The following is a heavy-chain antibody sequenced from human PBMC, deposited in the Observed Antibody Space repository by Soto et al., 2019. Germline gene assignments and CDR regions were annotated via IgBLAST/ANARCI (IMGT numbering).Heavy chain of an antibody. V-gene: IGHV1-69*01. Sequence: QVQLVQSGAEVKRPGSSVKVSCKASGGTFNNYALSWVRQAPGQGLEGVGGIIPIFNSANYAQKFQGRVTITADESTSTAYMELRSLRPDDTAVYYCAREVTVASYSFDFWGQGTLVTVSS. CDR2: IIPIFNSA. CDR1: GGTFNNYA. CDR3: AREVTVASYSFDF. D-gene: IGHD5-12*01. J-gene: IGHJ4*02.